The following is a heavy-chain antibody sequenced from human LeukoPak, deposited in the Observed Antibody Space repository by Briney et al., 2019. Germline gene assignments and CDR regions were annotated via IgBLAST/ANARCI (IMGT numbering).Heavy chain of an antibody. D-gene: IGHD4-17*01. CDR2: IYYSGST. V-gene: IGHV4-61*05. CDR3: ATRFADDYGANFDY. Sequence: SETLSLTCSVSGGSVSSSTYYWGWIRQPPGKGLEWIGYIYYSGSTNYNPSLKSRVTISVDKSKNQFSLKLSSVTAADTAVYYCATRFADDYGANFDYWGQGTLVTVSS. J-gene: IGHJ4*02. CDR1: GGSVSSSTYY.